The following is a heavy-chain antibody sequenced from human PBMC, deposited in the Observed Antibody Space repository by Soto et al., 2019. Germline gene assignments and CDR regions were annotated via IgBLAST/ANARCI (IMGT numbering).Heavy chain of an antibody. J-gene: IGHJ4*02. CDR2: IYTDGTT. CDR3: AREVRGGFTGIFDQ. Sequence: QVQLQGSGPGQVKPSETLSLTYTVSGDSISDYFYWSCIRQPAGKCLEWIGRIYTDGTTKYNPSLKSRVTLSLDKSKNQFSLRLSSVTAADTAVYYFAREVRGGFTGIFDQWGRGSRVTVSS. D-gene: IGHD2-15*01. V-gene: IGHV4-4*07. CDR1: GDSISDYFY.